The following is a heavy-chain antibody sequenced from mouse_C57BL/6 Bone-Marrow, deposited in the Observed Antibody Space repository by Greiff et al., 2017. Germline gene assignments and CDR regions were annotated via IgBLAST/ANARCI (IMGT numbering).Heavy chain of an antibody. V-gene: IGHV1-15*01. CDR3: TIVTSGY. CDR1: GYTFTDYE. D-gene: IGHD2-12*01. J-gene: IGHJ2*01. Sequence: QVQLQQSGAELVRPGASVTLSCKASGYTFTDYEMHWVKQTPVHGLEWIGAIDPETGGTAYNQKFKGKAILTADKSSSTASMELRSLTSEDSAAYYCTIVTSGYWGQGTTLTVSS. CDR2: IDPETGGT.